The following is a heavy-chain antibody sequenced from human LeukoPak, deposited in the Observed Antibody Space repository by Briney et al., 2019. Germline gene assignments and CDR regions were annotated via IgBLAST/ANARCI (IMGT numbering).Heavy chain of an antibody. CDR2: ISSSSSYI. D-gene: IGHD6-19*01. Sequence: GGSLRLSCAASGFTLRSYSMTWVRQAPGNGLEWVSSISSSSSYIYYADSVKGRFTISRDNAKNSLYLQMNSLRAEDTAVYYCAREDERGQWLVGDDFDYWVQGNLVIVSS. J-gene: IGHJ4*02. V-gene: IGHV3-21*01. CDR3: AREDERGQWLVGDDFDY. CDR1: GFTLRSYS.